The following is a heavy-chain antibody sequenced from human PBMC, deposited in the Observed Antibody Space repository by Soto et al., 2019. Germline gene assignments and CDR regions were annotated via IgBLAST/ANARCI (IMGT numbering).Heavy chain of an antibody. CDR1: GFTFSSYA. Sequence: EVQLLESGGGLVQPGVSLRLSCAASGFTFSSYAMSWVRQAPGKGLEWVSAISGSGGSTYYADSVKGRFTISRDNSKNTLYLPMNSLRAEDTAVYYCAKDLRYGDYVDVDYWGQGTLGTVSS. D-gene: IGHD4-17*01. V-gene: IGHV3-23*01. J-gene: IGHJ4*02. CDR2: ISGSGGST. CDR3: AKDLRYGDYVDVDY.